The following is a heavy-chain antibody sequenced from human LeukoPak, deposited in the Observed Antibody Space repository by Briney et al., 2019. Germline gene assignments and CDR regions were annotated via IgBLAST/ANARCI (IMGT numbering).Heavy chain of an antibody. Sequence: PGGSLRLSCAASGFTVSSNYMSWVRQAPGKGLEWVSVIYSGGSTYYAGSVKGRFTISRDNAKNSLFLQMNSLRAEDTAVYYCARDKGTEGLLPRGDWYFDLWGRGTLVTVSS. D-gene: IGHD3-3*01. CDR3: ARDKGTEGLLPRGDWYFDL. CDR2: IYSGGST. J-gene: IGHJ2*01. V-gene: IGHV3-53*01. CDR1: GFTVSSNY.